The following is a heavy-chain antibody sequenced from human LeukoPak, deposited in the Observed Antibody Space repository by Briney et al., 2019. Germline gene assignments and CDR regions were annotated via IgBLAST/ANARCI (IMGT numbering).Heavy chain of an antibody. CDR3: ARDQGYCSGGSCHYFDY. V-gene: IGHV4-39*07. CDR2: IYYSGST. CDR1: GGSISSSSYY. Sequence: SETLSLTCTVSGGSISSSSYYWGWIRQPPGKGLEWFGSIYYSGSTYCNPSLKSRVTISVDTSKNQFSLKLSSVTAADTAVYYYARDQGYCSGGSCHYFDYWGQGTLVTVSS. D-gene: IGHD2-15*01. J-gene: IGHJ4*02.